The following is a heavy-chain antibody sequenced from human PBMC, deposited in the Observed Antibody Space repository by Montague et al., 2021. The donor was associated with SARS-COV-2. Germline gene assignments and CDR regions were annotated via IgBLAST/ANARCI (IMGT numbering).Heavy chain of an antibody. V-gene: IGHV4-39*01. D-gene: IGHD3-22*01. CDR3: ASPTYYYDSSGSDAFDI. J-gene: IGHJ3*02. CDR1: GGSISSSSYY. CDR2: IYYSGST. Sequence: SETLSLTCTVSGGSISSSSYYWGWIRQPPGKGLEWIGSIYYSGSTCYNPSLKSRVIISVDTSKNQFSLKLSSVTAADTAVYYCASPTYYYDSSGSDAFDIWGQGTMVTVSS.